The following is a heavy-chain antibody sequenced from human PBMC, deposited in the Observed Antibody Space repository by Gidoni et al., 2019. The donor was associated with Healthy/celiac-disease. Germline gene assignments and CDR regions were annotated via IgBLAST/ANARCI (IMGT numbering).Heavy chain of an antibody. CDR1: GFTFTSSA. CDR3: AADDSSGYYYGGGY. CDR2: IVVGSGNT. D-gene: IGHD3-22*01. Sequence: HMQLVQSGPEVKKPGTSVKVSCTASGFTFTSSAVQWVRQARGQRLEWIGWIVVGSGNTNYAQKFQERVTITRDMSTSTAYMELSSLRSEDTAVYYCAADDSSGYYYGGGYWGQGTLVTVSS. J-gene: IGHJ4*02. V-gene: IGHV1-58*01.